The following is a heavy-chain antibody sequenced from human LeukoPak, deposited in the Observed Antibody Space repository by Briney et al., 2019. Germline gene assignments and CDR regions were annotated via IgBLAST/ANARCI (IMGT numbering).Heavy chain of an antibody. D-gene: IGHD2-15*01. Sequence: SETPSLTCSVSGGSIIAFYWSWIRQPPGKGLEWIGYIFYSGSTNYTPSLKSRDTMSVDTSKNQFSLKLSSVTAADTAVYYCARGRYCSDGSCYLDYWGQGTLVTVSS. CDR2: IFYSGST. V-gene: IGHV4-59*01. J-gene: IGHJ4*02. CDR1: GGSIIAFY. CDR3: ARGRYCSDGSCYLDY.